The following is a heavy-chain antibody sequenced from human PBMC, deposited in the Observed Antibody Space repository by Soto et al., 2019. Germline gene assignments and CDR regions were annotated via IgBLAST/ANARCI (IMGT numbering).Heavy chain of an antibody. CDR3: ARGRHIVVVPRREYYCDY. CDR1: GFTFSSYA. V-gene: IGHV3-64*01. J-gene: IGHJ4*02. D-gene: IGHD2-2*01. Sequence: EVQLVESGGGLVQPGGSLRLSCAASGFTFSSYAMHWVRQAPGKGLEYVSAISSNGGSTYYANSVKGRFTISRDNSKNTLYLQMGSLRAEDMAVYYCARGRHIVVVPRREYYCDYWGQGTLVTVSS. CDR2: ISSNGGST.